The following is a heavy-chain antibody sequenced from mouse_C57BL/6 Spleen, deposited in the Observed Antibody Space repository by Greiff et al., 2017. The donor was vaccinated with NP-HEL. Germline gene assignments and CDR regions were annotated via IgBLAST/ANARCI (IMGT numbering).Heavy chain of an antibody. V-gene: IGHV10-3*01. CDR3: GSVVAPYYAMDY. D-gene: IGHD1-1*01. CDR2: IRSKSSNYAT. Sequence: EVQGVESGGGLVQPKGSLKLSCAASGFTFNTYAMHWVRQAPGKGLEWVARIRSKSSNYATYYADSVKDRFTISRDDSQSMLYLQMNNLKTEDTAMYYCGSVVAPYYAMDYWGQGTSVTVSS. J-gene: IGHJ4*01. CDR1: GFTFNTYA.